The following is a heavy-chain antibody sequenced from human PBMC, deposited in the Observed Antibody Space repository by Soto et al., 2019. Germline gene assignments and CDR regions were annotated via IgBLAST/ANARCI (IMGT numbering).Heavy chain of an antibody. CDR2: ISAYNGNT. CDR1: GYSFATSG. CDR3: ARASQYYDSSGYAD. Sequence: QVKLVQSGTEVKKPGAAMKVSCKASGYSFATSGISWVRQAPGQGLEWMGWISAYNGNTNYDQKLQDRIIMTTYTATSKAYLELRSIRSDDTAVYYCARASQYYDSSGYADWGQGTLVTVSS. J-gene: IGHJ4*02. V-gene: IGHV1-18*01. D-gene: IGHD3-22*01.